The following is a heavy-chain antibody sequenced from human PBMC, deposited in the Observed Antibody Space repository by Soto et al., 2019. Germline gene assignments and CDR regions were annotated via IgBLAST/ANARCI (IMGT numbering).Heavy chain of an antibody. CDR2: ISGIGDNT. J-gene: IGHJ3*02. Sequence: GGSLRLSCAASGFTFSIYAMSWVRQAPGKGLEWVSGISGIGDNTYYADSVKGRFTISRDNSKNTLYLQMNSLRAEDTAVYYCAKDLKNYYDSSGFHDVLDMWGQGTMVTVSS. CDR3: AKDLKNYYDSSGFHDVLDM. CDR1: GFTFSIYA. D-gene: IGHD3-22*01. V-gene: IGHV3-23*01.